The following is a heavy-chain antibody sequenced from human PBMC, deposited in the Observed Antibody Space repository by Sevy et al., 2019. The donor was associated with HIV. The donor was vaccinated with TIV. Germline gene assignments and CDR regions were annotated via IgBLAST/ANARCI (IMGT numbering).Heavy chain of an antibody. J-gene: IGHJ6*02. CDR3: ARDWSGYIGSRSDYYYYGMDV. V-gene: IGHV3-7*03. CDR1: GFAFNSYW. CDR2: IKEDGSEK. D-gene: IGHD3-3*01. Sequence: GGSLRLSCAASGFAFNSYWMSWVRQAPGMGLQWVGTIKEDGSEKYYVDSMKGRFTISRDNAKNSLYLQMNSLRAEDTAVYYCARDWSGYIGSRSDYYYYGMDVWGQGTTVTVSS.